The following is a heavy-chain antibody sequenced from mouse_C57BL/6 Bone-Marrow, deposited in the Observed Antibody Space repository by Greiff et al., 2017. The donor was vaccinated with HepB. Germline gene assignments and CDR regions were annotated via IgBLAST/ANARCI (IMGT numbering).Heavy chain of an antibody. D-gene: IGHD4-1*01. J-gene: IGHJ4*01. CDR1: GFTFSSYA. V-gene: IGHV5-4*03. Sequence: EVKLMESGGGLVKPGGSLKLSCAASGFTFSSYALSWVRQTPEKRLEWVATISDGGSYTYYPDNVKGRFTISRDNSKNNLYLQMSHLKSEDTAMYYGARTRLGLYAMDYWGQGTAVTVSS. CDR3: ARTRLGLYAMDY. CDR2: ISDGGSYT.